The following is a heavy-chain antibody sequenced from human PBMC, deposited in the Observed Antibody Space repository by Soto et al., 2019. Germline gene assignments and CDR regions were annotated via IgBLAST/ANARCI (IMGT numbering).Heavy chain of an antibody. CDR2: IWYDGSNK. CDR3: ARGYGDYVHAFDI. D-gene: IGHD4-17*01. J-gene: IGHJ3*02. Sequence: GGSLRLSCAASGFTFSSYGMHWVRQAPGKGLEWVAVIWYDGSNKYYADSVKGRFTISRDNSKNTLYLQMNSLRAEDTAVYYCARGYGDYVHAFDIWGQGTMVTVS. V-gene: IGHV3-33*01. CDR1: GFTFSSYG.